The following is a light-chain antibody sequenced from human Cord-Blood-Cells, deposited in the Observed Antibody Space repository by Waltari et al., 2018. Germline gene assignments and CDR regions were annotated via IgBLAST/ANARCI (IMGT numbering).Light chain of an antibody. V-gene: IGKV4-1*01. CDR2: WAA. CDR1: QSVLYSSNNKNN. Sequence: DIVMTQSPDSLAVSLGERATINCKSSQSVLYSSNNKNNLAWYQQKPGQPPKLLIYWAATLESGVPDRFSGSGSGTDFTLTISSLQAEDVAVYYCQQYYSAPLTFGGGTKVEIK. J-gene: IGKJ4*01. CDR3: QQYYSAPLT.